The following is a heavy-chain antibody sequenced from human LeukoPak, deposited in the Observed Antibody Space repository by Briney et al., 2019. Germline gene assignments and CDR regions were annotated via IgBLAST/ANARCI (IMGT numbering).Heavy chain of an antibody. V-gene: IGHV3-23*01. Sequence: GGSLRLSCAASGFTFSSYAMSWVRQAPGKGLEGVSSLTAGGGRTFYADSVKGRFTISRDNSKDTLYLQINSLRAEDTAVYYCAKDLGYSYGCSDYWGKGTLVTVSS. CDR2: LTAGGGRT. CDR1: GFTFSSYA. D-gene: IGHD5-18*01. J-gene: IGHJ4*02. CDR3: AKDLGYSYGCSDY.